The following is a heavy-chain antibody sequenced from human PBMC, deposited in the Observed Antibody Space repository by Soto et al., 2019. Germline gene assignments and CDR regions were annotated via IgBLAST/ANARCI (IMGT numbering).Heavy chain of an antibody. V-gene: IGHV4-39*07. CDR1: GGSISTSSYY. Sequence: SETLSLTCTVSGGSISTSSYYWGWIRQPPGKGLEWIGTIYYSGTTYYNPSLKSRVTISVDTSKSQFSLKLTSVTAVDTAVYYCARREIRGPFDYWGQGALVTVSS. D-gene: IGHD1-26*01. J-gene: IGHJ4*02. CDR2: IYYSGTT. CDR3: ARREIRGPFDY.